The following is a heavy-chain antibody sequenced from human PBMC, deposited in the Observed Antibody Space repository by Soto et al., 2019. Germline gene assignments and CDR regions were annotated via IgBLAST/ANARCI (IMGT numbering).Heavy chain of an antibody. V-gene: IGHV5-10-1*04. CDR2: IDPSDSFT. CDR1: GYRFSDYL. CDR3: ANLDFTGGSVEVLGI. J-gene: IGHJ3*02. Sequence: GESLKISCQGSGYRFSDYLIHWVRQVSVEGLEWMGKIDPSDSFTTYSPSFQGRVTISIDKSINTAFLRWTGLKSSDTAMYFWANLDFTGGSVEVLGIWGQGTMVT. D-gene: IGHD3-16*01.